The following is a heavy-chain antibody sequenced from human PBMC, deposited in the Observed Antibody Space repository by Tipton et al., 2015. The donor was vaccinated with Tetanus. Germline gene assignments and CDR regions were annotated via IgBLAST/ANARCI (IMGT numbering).Heavy chain of an antibody. CDR2: IHSSGST. CDR3: ARGRTLNDFWTDSGYYFDH. CDR1: GGSIISYY. V-gene: IGHV4-59*01. J-gene: IGHJ4*02. D-gene: IGHD3/OR15-3a*01. Sequence: TLSLTCTVSGGSIISYYWSWIRQPPGKGPEWIGQIHSSGSTNSIPSLKSRVTISLDTSKNQFSLRLTSVTAADTAVYYCARGRTLNDFWTDSGYYFDHWGQGTLVTVSS.